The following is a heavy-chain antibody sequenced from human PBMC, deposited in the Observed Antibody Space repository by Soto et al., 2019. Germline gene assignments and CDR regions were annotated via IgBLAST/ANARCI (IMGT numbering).Heavy chain of an antibody. CDR2: IYYSGST. D-gene: IGHD3-3*01. J-gene: IGHJ6*03. CDR3: ARTPTPPGVAGVNYYYYYYMDV. Sequence: SETLSLTCTVSGGSISSYYWSWIRQPPGKGLEWIGYIYYSGSTNYNPSLKSRVTISVDTSKNQFSLKLSSVTAADTAVYYCARTPTPPGVAGVNYYYYYYMDVWGKGTTVTVSS. V-gene: IGHV4-59*01. CDR1: GGSISSYY.